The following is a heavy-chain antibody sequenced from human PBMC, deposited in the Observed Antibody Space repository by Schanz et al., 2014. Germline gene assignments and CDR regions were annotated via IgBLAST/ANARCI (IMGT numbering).Heavy chain of an antibody. Sequence: EVQLLDSGGGLVQPGGSLRLSCAASGFTFSTYAMSWVRQAPGKGLEWVSAISGSGGSTYYADSVKGRFTISRDNSKNTLYLQMNSLRAEDTAVYYCAKARRKSNCSGGRCFHYSYYGMDVWGRGTTVTGSS. D-gene: IGHD2-15*01. J-gene: IGHJ6*02. CDR3: AKARRKSNCSGGRCFHYSYYGMDV. V-gene: IGHV3-23*01. CDR2: ISGSGGST. CDR1: GFTFSTYA.